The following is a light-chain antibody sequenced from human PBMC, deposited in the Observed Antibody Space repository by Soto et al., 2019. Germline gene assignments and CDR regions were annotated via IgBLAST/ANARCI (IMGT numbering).Light chain of an antibody. CDR2: DNS. CDR1: SFNIPYQF. V-gene: IGLV1-51*01. CDR3: ASWDSDLDGFV. J-gene: IGLJ1*01. Sequence: QSVLAQSPSVSAAPGQRVTISCSGSSFNIPYQFVSWYKQFPGMAPTLLIYDNSRRPSGVPDRFSATKSGPSATLDIAGLQTADEAVYYCASWDSDLDGFVFGPGTKVTVL.